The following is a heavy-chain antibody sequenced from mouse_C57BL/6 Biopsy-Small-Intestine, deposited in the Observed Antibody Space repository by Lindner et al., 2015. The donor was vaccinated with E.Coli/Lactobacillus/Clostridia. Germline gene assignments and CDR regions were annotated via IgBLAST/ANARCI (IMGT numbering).Heavy chain of an antibody. V-gene: IGHV5-4*01. Sequence: VQLQESGGGLVKPGGSLKLSCAASGFTFSSYAMSWVRQTPEKRLEWVATISDGGSYTYYPDNVKGRFTISRDNAKNNLYLQMSHLKSEDTAMYYCAREGEGYFDYWGQGTTLTVSS. CDR1: GFTFSSYA. J-gene: IGHJ2*01. CDR3: AREGEGYFDY. CDR2: ISDGGSYT.